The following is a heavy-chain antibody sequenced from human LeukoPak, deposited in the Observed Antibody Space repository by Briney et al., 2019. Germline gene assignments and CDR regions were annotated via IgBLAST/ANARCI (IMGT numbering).Heavy chain of an antibody. J-gene: IGHJ6*02. CDR3: ARARSGGYYGMDV. V-gene: IGHV3-13*01. CDR1: GFTFSSYD. CDR2: IGTAGDT. Sequence: GGSLRLSCAASGFTFSSYDMHWVRQATGKGLEWASAIGTAGDTYYPGSVKGRFTISRENAKNSLYLQMNSLRAGDTAVYYCARARSGGYYGMDVWGQGTTVTVSS. D-gene: IGHD3-16*01.